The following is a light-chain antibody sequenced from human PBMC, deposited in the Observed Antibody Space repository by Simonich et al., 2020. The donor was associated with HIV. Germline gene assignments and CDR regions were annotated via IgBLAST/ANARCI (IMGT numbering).Light chain of an antibody. CDR2: VVS. Sequence: QSALTQPASVSGSPGQSIPISCTGTSSDGGGYNYVSWYQQHPGKAPKLMIYVVSNRPSGVSNRVSGSKSGNTASLTISGLQAEDEADYYCSSYTSSSTWVFGGGTKLTV. CDR3: SSYTSSSTWV. V-gene: IGLV2-14*03. J-gene: IGLJ3*02. CDR1: SSDGGGYNY.